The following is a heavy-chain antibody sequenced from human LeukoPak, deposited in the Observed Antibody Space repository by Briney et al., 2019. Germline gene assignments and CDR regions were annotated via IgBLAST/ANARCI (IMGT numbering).Heavy chain of an antibody. D-gene: IGHD1-26*01. CDR1: GGSISSYY. V-gene: IGHV4-59*08. CDR3: ASLSGAEYYFDY. CDR2: IYYSGST. J-gene: IGHJ4*02. Sequence: PSETLSLTCTVSGGSISSYYWSWIRQPPGKGLEWIGYIYYSGSTNYNPSLKSRVTISVDTSKNQFSLKLSSVTAADTAVYYCASLSGAEYYFDYWGQGTLVTVSS.